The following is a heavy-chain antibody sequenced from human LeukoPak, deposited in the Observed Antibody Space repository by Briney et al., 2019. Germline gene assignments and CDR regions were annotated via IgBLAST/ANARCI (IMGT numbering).Heavy chain of an antibody. CDR3: ARRFDTSGWVDY. CDR2: IYYSGST. Sequence: SETLSLTCTVSGGSISSYYWSWIRQPPGKGLEWIGDIYYSGSTNYNPSLKSRGTISIDTSKNQFSLKLSSVTAADTAVYYCARRFDTSGWVDYWGQGTLVTVSS. J-gene: IGHJ4*02. CDR1: GGSISSYY. D-gene: IGHD6-19*01. V-gene: IGHV4-59*08.